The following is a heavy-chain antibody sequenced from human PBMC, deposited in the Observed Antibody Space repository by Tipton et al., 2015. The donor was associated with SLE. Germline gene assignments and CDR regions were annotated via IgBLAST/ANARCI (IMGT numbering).Heavy chain of an antibody. Sequence: LVQSGAEVKKPGESLKISCKGSGYSFTSYWIGWVRQMPGKGLEWMGIIYPGDSDTRYSPSFQGQVTISADKSISTAYLQWCSLKASDTASYYCARHLLGGSYYGGCDYWGQGTLVTVSS. CDR2: IYPGDSDT. D-gene: IGHD1-26*01. J-gene: IGHJ4*02. V-gene: IGHV5-51*01. CDR3: ARHLLGGSYYGGCDY. CDR1: GYSFTSYW.